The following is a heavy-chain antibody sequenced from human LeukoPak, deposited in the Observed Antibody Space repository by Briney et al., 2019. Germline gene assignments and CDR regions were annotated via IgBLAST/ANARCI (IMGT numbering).Heavy chain of an antibody. J-gene: IGHJ4*02. Sequence: INPSGGSTSYAQKFQGRVTMTRDTSTSTVYMELSSLRSEDTAVYYCARELYDFWSGYYIDYWGQGTLVTVSS. CDR3: ARELYDFWSGYYIDY. CDR2: INPSGGST. V-gene: IGHV1-46*01. D-gene: IGHD3-3*01.